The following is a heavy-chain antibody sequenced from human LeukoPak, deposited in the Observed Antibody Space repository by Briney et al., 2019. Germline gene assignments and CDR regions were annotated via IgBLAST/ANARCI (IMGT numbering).Heavy chain of an antibody. D-gene: IGHD6-19*01. CDR1: GGSISSYY. Sequence: KPSETLPLTCTVSGGSISSYYWSWFRQPPGKGLEWIGYIYYSGSTNYNPSLKSRVTISVDTSENQFSLKLSSVTTADTAVYYCARGLAGYSGGDDAFDTWGQGTMVTVSS. CDR3: ARGLAGYSGGDDAFDT. V-gene: IGHV4-59*01. CDR2: IYYSGST. J-gene: IGHJ3*02.